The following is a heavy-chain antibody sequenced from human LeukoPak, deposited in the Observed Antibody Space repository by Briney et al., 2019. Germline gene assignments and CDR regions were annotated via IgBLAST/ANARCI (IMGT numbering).Heavy chain of an antibody. Sequence: PGGSLRLSCATSGFTFSSYAMGWVRQAPGKGLEWVSGINWNGGRTGYADSVKGRSTISRDNAKNSLYLQMNSLRAEDTALYYCARDYDYGDYPGYWGQGTLVTVSS. V-gene: IGHV3-20*04. D-gene: IGHD4-17*01. CDR1: GFTFSSYA. CDR2: INWNGGRT. J-gene: IGHJ4*02. CDR3: ARDYDYGDYPGY.